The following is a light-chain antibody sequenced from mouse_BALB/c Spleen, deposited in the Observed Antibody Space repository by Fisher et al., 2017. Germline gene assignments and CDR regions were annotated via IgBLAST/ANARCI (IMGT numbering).Light chain of an antibody. CDR2: ATS. CDR3: QQSNEDPLT. Sequence: DIVLTQTPSSLSASLGERVSLTCRASQDIGSSLNWLQQEPDGTIKRLIYATSSLDSGVPKRFSGSGSRTDFTLTINPVEADDVATYYCQQSNEDPLTFGAGTKLELK. J-gene: IGKJ5*01. V-gene: IGKV9-120*02. CDR1: QDIGSS.